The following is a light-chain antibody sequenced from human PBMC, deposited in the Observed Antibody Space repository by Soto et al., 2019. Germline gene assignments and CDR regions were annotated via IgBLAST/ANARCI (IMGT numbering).Light chain of an antibody. J-gene: IGKJ5*01. Sequence: IQVTQSPSSLSASVGDSVTITCQASQDITNYLNGYQLKPGKAPKLLIYDASNLETGVPSRFSGSGSGTDFTFTISSLQPEDIGTYYCQQYNNLPTFGQGTRLEIK. V-gene: IGKV1-33*01. CDR1: QDITNY. CDR2: DAS. CDR3: QQYNNLPT.